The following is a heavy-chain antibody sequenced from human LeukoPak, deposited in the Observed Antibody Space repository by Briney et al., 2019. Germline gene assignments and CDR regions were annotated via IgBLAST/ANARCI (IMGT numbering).Heavy chain of an antibody. CDR2: IIPIFGTA. CDR1: GGTFSSYA. D-gene: IGHD2-2*01. V-gene: IGHV1-69*06. Sequence: SVKVSCKASGGTFSSYAISWVRQAPGQGLEWMGGIIPIFGTANYAQKFQGRVTITADKSTSTAYMELSSLRSEDTAVYYCARLVGVPAAMPGAFDAFDIWGQGTMVTVSS. J-gene: IGHJ3*02. CDR3: ARLVGVPAAMPGAFDAFDI.